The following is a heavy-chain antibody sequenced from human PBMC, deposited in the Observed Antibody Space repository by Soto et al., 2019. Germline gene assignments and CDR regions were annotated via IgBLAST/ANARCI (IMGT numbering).Heavy chain of an antibody. CDR3: ARAPMVLSRSYFDS. Sequence: SETLSLTCTVSGGSIGNFYWSWIRQPPGKGLEWIGYISYSGNTNYNPSLKSRVSISVDTSKNQLSLNLTSVTAADTAVYYCARAPMVLSRSYFDSWGQGTPVTVSS. V-gene: IGHV4-59*01. D-gene: IGHD2-8*01. CDR2: ISYSGNT. J-gene: IGHJ4*02. CDR1: GGSIGNFY.